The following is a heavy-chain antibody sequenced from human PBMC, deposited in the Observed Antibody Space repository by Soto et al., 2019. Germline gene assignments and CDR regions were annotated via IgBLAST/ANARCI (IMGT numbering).Heavy chain of an antibody. Sequence: ASVKVSCKASGYTFINYYIHWVRRAPGQGLEWMAIINPMGGSTNYAQEFQGRVTLTSDTSTSTVYMELSSLRFEDTALFYCARDLASGDLWGQGTLVTVSS. J-gene: IGHJ5*02. CDR1: GYTFINYY. D-gene: IGHD3-3*02. V-gene: IGHV1-46*01. CDR3: ARDLASGDL. CDR2: INPMGGST.